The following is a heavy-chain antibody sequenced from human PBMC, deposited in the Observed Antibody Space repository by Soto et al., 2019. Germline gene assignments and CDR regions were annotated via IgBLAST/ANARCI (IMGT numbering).Heavy chain of an antibody. CDR3: ARPYSSSWSPFDY. CDR2: IYKSGTT. J-gene: IGHJ4*02. Sequence: SEALSRTCTVSGGSISSDYWGWSRQPPGKGLEWIAEIYKSGTTNYNPSLKGRVTIAVDTSKNQFSLKLSSVTAADTALYYFARPYSSSWSPFDYWGQGTLALVSS. V-gene: IGHV4-59*12. D-gene: IGHD6-13*01. CDR1: GGSISSDY.